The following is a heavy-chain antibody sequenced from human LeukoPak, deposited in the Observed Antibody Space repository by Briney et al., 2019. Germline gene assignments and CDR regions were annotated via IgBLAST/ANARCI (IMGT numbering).Heavy chain of an antibody. V-gene: IGHV4-39*01. CDR2: IYYSGST. D-gene: IGHD2-2*01. Sequence: PSETLYLTCTVSGGSISSSSYYWGWIRQPPGKGLEWIGSIYYSGSTYYNPSLKSRVTISVDTSKNQFSLKLSSVTAADTAVYYCARLGPRGIVVVPAAIRRPLPDAFDIWGQGTMVTVSS. CDR1: GGSISSSSYY. CDR3: ARLGPRGIVVVPAAIRRPLPDAFDI. J-gene: IGHJ3*02.